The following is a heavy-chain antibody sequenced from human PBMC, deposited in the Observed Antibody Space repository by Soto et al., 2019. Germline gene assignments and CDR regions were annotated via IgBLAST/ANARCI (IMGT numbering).Heavy chain of an antibody. Sequence: QLQLQESGPGLVKPSETPSLTCTVSGGSISSSSYYWGWIRQPPGKGLEWIGSIYYSGSTYYNPSLKSRFTISVDTSKNQFSLKLSSVTAADTAVYYCARTNRDVAAAPGFDYWGQGTLVTVSS. CDR2: IYYSGST. CDR3: ARTNRDVAAAPGFDY. D-gene: IGHD6-13*01. J-gene: IGHJ4*02. V-gene: IGHV4-39*01. CDR1: GGSISSSSYY.